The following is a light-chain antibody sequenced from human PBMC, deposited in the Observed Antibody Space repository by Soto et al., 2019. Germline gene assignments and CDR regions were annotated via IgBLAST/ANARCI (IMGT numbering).Light chain of an antibody. Sequence: SYELTQPPAVSVAPGKTAKITCGGSNIGSKSVHWYQQKPGQAPVLVIYYDTDGPSGVPERLSGSNSGSTAALTISRVEAGYEADYYCQVWDIGSGVIFGGGTKVTVL. V-gene: IGLV3-21*04. J-gene: IGLJ2*01. CDR2: YDT. CDR1: NIGSKS. CDR3: QVWDIGSGVI.